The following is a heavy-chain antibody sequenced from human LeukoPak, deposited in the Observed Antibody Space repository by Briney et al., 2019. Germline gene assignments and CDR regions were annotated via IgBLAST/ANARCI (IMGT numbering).Heavy chain of an antibody. CDR3: ARDPDSWYGWGLFDS. D-gene: IGHD2-8*02. CDR2: TYYRSQRSN. J-gene: IGHJ5*01. Sequence: SQTLSLTCAVSGDSVSSNIASWNWIRQSPSGGLEWLGRTYYRSQRSNDYAVSVESRITIDPDTSKNEFSLQLNSVTPEDTAVYYWARDPDSWYGWGLFDSGGRGTLVTVSS. V-gene: IGHV6-1*01. CDR1: GDSVSSNIAS.